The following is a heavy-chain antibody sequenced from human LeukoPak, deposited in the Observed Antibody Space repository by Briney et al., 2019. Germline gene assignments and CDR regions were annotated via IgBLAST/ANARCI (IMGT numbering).Heavy chain of an antibody. D-gene: IGHD3-22*01. CDR1: GFTFSDYY. CDR3: ARLGYDSSGEPYIDY. CDR2: ISSSGSTI. Sequence: EGSLRLSCAASGFTFSDYYMSWIRQAPGKGLEWVSYISSSGSTIYYADSVKGRFTISRDNAKNSVYLQMNSLRAEDTAVYYCARLGYDSSGEPYIDYWGQGTLVTVSS. V-gene: IGHV3-11*01. J-gene: IGHJ4*02.